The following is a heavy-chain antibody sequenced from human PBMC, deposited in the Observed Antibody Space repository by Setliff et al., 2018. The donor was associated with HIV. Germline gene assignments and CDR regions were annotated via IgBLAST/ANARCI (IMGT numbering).Heavy chain of an antibody. Sequence: SETLSLTCSVSGVSVSTTSYYWAWIRQPPGKGLEWIGSISYSEGTFDNASLKSRVTMSVDTSKNQFSLKLRSVTAADTAVYYCARASPDRVAAFFDYWGQGTLVTVSS. CDR2: ISYSEGT. D-gene: IGHD5-12*01. CDR1: GVSVSTTSYY. CDR3: ARASPDRVAAFFDY. J-gene: IGHJ4*02. V-gene: IGHV4-39*07.